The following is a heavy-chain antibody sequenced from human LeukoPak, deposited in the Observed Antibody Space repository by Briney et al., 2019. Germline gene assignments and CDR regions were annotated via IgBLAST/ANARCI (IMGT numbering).Heavy chain of an antibody. CDR1: GYTFTSYY. CDR3: ARAGGSSSPSYYYGMDV. Sequence: GASVKVSCKASGYTFTSYYMHWVRQAPGQGLEWMGIINPSGGSTSYAQKFQGRVTMTRDTSTSTVYMELSSLRSEDMAVYYCARAGGSSSPSYYYGMDVWGQGTTVTVSS. V-gene: IGHV1-46*01. J-gene: IGHJ6*02. D-gene: IGHD6-6*01. CDR2: INPSGGST.